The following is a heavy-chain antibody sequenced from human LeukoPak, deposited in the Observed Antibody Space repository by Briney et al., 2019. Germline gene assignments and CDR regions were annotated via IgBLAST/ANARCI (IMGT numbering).Heavy chain of an antibody. V-gene: IGHV3-21*01. CDR1: GFTFDDYG. CDR3: ARDNQLTGDAFDI. J-gene: IGHJ3*02. CDR2: ISSSSSYI. Sequence: PGGSLRLSCAASGFTFDDYGMHWVRQAPGKGLEWVSSISSSSSYIYYADSVKGRFTISRDNAKNSLYLQMNSLRAEDTAVYYCARDNQLTGDAFDIWGQGTMVTVSS. D-gene: IGHD2-2*01.